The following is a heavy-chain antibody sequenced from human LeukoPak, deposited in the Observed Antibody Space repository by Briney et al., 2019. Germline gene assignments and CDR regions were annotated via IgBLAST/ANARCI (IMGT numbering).Heavy chain of an antibody. V-gene: IGHV4-34*01. D-gene: IGHD2-2*01. Sequence: SETLSLTCAVYGGSFSGYYWSWIRQPPGKGLEWIGEINHSGSTNYNPSLKSRVTISVDTSKNQFSLKLSSVTAADTAVYYCARRREELVVPAYYFDYWGQGTLVTISS. CDR2: INHSGST. CDR1: GGSFSGYY. CDR3: ARRREELVVPAYYFDY. J-gene: IGHJ4*02.